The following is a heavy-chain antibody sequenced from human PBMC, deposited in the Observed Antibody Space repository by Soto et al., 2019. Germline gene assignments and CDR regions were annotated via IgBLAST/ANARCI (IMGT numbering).Heavy chain of an antibody. CDR1: GYTFTSYY. CDR3: ARDLYYDSPGGGGLGVGFDY. J-gene: IGHJ4*02. D-gene: IGHD3-22*01. V-gene: IGHV1-46*01. Sequence: QVQLVQSGAEVKKPGASVKVSCKASGYTFTSYYMHWVRQAPGQGLEWMGIINPSGGSTSYAQKFKVRVPMTRDTSTSTVDMGLSSVRSEDRAVYYCARDLYYDSPGGGGLGVGFDYWGQGTLVTVSS. CDR2: INPSGGST.